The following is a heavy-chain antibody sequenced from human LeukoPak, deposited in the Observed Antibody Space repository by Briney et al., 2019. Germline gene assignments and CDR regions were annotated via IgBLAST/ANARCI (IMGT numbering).Heavy chain of an antibody. Sequence: GGSLRLSCVASGFAVGSNYMSWVRQAPGKGLEWVSLIYSGGAIRYADSVKGRFTISRDSSKNTLFLQMNDLTVEDTAIYYCATANWWGQGTLVTVSS. J-gene: IGHJ4*02. V-gene: IGHV3-53*01. D-gene: IGHD4/OR15-4a*01. CDR2: IYSGGAI. CDR1: GFAVGSNY. CDR3: ATANW.